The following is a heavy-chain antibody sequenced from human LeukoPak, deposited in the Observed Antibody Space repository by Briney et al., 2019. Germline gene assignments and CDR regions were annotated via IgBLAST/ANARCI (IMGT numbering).Heavy chain of an antibody. D-gene: IGHD6-6*01. V-gene: IGHV3-48*03. CDR1: GFDFSIYE. CDR2: ISRSGSTL. J-gene: IGHJ4*02. Sequence: QPGGSRRLSCAVSGFDFSIYEMNWVRQAPGKGLEWVSCISRSGSTLYYADSVRGRFTISRDNAKNSLFLQMNGLRAEDTAVYYCARRGGSSSRRSPIDYWGQGTLVTVSS. CDR3: ARRGGSSSRRSPIDY.